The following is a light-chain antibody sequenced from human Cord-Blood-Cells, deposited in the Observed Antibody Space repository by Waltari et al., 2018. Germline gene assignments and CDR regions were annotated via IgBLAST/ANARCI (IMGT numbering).Light chain of an antibody. J-gene: IGLJ3*02. CDR2: DVS. Sequence: QAALTQPRSVSGSPGQSVTISCTGTSSDVGGYNYVSWYQQPPAKAPKLINYDVSKRPSVVPDRFSGSKSGNTASLTIAGLQAEDAADYCCCSYAGSYTWVFGGGTKLTVL. CDR1: SSDVGGYNY. CDR3: CSYAGSYTWV. V-gene: IGLV2-11*01.